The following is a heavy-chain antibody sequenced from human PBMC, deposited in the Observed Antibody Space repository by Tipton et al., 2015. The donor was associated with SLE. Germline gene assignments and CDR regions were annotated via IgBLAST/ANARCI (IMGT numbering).Heavy chain of an antibody. CDR2: INHSGST. CDR1: GGSFSGYY. CDR3: ARFYPERPNWYFDL. J-gene: IGHJ2*01. V-gene: IGHV4-34*01. D-gene: IGHD1-1*01. Sequence: TLSFTCAVYGGSFSGYYWSWIRQPPGKGLEWIGEINHSGSTNYNPSLKSRVTISVDTSKNQFSLKLSSVTAADTAVYYCARFYPERPNWYFDLWGRGTLVTVSS.